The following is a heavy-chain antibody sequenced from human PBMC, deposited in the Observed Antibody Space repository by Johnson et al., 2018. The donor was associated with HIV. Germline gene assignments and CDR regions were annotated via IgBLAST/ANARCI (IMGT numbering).Heavy chain of an antibody. CDR2: ISYDGNNK. CDR3: ARGLDSGSSWFGAFDI. D-gene: IGHD6-13*01. V-gene: IGHV3-30*19. Sequence: QVQLVESGGGVVQPGRSLRLSCAASGFTFSNYGMHWVRQAPGKGLEWVAVISYDGNNKYYTDSVKGRFTISRDNSKNTLYLQMNSLRAEDTAVYYCARGLDSGSSWFGAFDIWGQGTMVTVSS. CDR1: GFTFSNYG. J-gene: IGHJ3*02.